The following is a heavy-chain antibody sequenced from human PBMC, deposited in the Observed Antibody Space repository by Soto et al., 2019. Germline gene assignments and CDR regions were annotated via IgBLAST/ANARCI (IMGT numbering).Heavy chain of an antibody. V-gene: IGHV2-5*02. D-gene: IGHD4-17*01. CDR3: AHRPVGGDYVGF. CDR1: GFSLSTSEVG. J-gene: IGHJ4*02. CDR2: IYWDDDK. Sequence: QITLKESGPTLVKSTQTLTLTCTFSGFSLSTSEVGVGWIRQPPGKALEWLALIYWDDDKRYSPSLKSRLTISKGISKNRVVITMTRMVPVDTATYYCAHRPVGGDYVGFWCQGTLVTVSS.